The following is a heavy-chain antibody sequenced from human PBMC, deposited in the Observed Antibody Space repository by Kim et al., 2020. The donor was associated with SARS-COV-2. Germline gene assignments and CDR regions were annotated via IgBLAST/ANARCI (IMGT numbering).Heavy chain of an antibody. J-gene: IGHJ5*02. CDR2: INSDGSST. CDR3: ARMETTYDSSGYYWFDP. V-gene: IGHV3-74*01. CDR1: GFTFSTYW. Sequence: GGSLRLSCAASGFTFSTYWMHWVRQAPGKGLVWVSRINSDGSSTRYADSVKGRFTISRDNAKNTLYLQMNSLRAEDTAVYYCARMETTYDSSGYYWFDPWGQGTLVTVSS. D-gene: IGHD3-22*01.